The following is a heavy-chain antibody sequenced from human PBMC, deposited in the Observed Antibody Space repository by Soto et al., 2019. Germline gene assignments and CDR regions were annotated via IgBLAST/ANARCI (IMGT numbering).Heavy chain of an antibody. D-gene: IGHD5-12*01. CDR3: AKDHDEDFGYDLDHFNS. CDR1: GFTFDDYA. CDR2: ISWEGGSI. V-gene: IGHV3-9*01. J-gene: IGHJ4*02. Sequence: EVQLVESGGGLVQPGRSLRLSCAASGFTFDDYAMHWVRQAPGKGLEWVSGISWEGGSIGYADSVKGRFTISRDNAKNSLYLQMNSLRAEDTALYYCAKDHDEDFGYDLDHFNSWGQGTLVTVSS.